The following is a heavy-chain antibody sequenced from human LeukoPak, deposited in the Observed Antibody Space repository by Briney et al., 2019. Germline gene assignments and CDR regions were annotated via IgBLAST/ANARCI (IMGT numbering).Heavy chain of an antibody. J-gene: IGHJ6*02. Sequence: GGSLRLSCAASGLTFSSYSMNWVRQAPGKGLEWVSSISSSSSYIYYADSVKGRFTISRDNAKNSLYLQMNSLRAEDTAVYYCARDLGLTIFGVVIKSHYYYGMDVWGQGTTVTVSS. CDR3: ARDLGLTIFGVVIKSHYYYGMDV. CDR2: ISSSSSYI. CDR1: GLTFSSYS. D-gene: IGHD3-3*01. V-gene: IGHV3-21*01.